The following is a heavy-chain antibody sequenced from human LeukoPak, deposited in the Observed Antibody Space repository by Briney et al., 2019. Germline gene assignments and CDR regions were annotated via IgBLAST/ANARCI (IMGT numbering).Heavy chain of an antibody. D-gene: IGHD2-21*02. V-gene: IGHV1-46*01. Sequence: ASVKVSCKASGYTFINHYLHWVRQAPGQGLQWMGIINPSGGDSKYAQKFQGRVTVTSDTSTYTVYMELSSLTSDDTAVYYCARDPSYCGGDCYAFDIWGQGTMVTVAS. J-gene: IGHJ3*02. CDR1: GYTFINHY. CDR3: ARDPSYCGGDCYAFDI. CDR2: INPSGGDS.